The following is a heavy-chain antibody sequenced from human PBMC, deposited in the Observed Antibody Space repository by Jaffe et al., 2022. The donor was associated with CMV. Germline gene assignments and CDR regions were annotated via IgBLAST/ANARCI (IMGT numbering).Heavy chain of an antibody. CDR1: GGSISSSSYY. CDR2: IYYSGST. V-gene: IGHV4-39*01. J-gene: IGHJ3*02. Sequence: QLQLQESGPGLVKPSETLSLTCTVSGGSISSSSYYWGWIRQPPGKGLEWIGSIYYSGSTYYNPSLKSRVTISVDTSKNQFSLKLSSVTAADTAVYYCARQRVTPDAFDIWGQGTMVTVSS. CDR3: ARQRVTPDAFDI. D-gene: IGHD5-18*01.